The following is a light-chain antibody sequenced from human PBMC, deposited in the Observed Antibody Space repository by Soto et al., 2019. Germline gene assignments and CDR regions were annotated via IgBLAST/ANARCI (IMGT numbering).Light chain of an antibody. CDR1: QSVSST. J-gene: IGKJ1*01. CDR3: QQYNNWPLWT. V-gene: IGKV3-15*01. Sequence: EIVMTQSPATLSVSPGERATLSCRASQSVSSTLAWYQQKPGQAPRLLIYGASTRATGIPARFSGSGSGTEFTLTISSLQSEDLAVYYCQQYNNWPLWTFGQGTKVEIK. CDR2: GAS.